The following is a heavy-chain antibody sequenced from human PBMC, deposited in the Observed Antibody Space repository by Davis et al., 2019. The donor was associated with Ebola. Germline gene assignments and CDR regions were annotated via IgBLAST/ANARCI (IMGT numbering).Heavy chain of an antibody. D-gene: IGHD6-6*01. CDR3: ASGAYSSSSPWEYFQH. J-gene: IGHJ1*01. CDR2: ISGSGGST. CDR1: VITFSSYA. Sequence: GESLKISCTDSVITFSSYAMTWVRQAPGKGLEWVSAISGSGGSTYYADSVKGRFTISRDNAKNSLYLQMTSLRAEDTAVYYCASGAYSSSSPWEYFQHWGQGTLVTVSS. V-gene: IGHV3-23*01.